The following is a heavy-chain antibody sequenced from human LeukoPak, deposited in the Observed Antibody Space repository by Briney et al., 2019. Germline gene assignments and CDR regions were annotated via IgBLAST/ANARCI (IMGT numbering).Heavy chain of an antibody. J-gene: IGHJ6*02. CDR1: GYTFTGYY. CDR3: ARDDLVYYYGSGSGDVYYYYGMDV. D-gene: IGHD3-10*01. V-gene: IGHV1-2*02. CDR2: INPNSGGT. Sequence: ASVKVSCKASGYTFTGYYMHWVRQAPGQGLEWMGWINPNSGGTNYAQKFQGRVTMTRDTSISTAYMELSRLRSDDTDVYYCARDDLVYYYGSGSGDVYYYYGMDVWGQGTTVTVSS.